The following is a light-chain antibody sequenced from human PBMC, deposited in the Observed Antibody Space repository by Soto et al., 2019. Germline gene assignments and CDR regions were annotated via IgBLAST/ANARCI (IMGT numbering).Light chain of an antibody. CDR2: ENN. Sequence: QSVLTQPPSVSAAPGQKVTMSCSGSSSNIGSNFVSWYQHPPGTAPNLLIYENNRRRSGVSDRFSGSKYGTSATLDITGLQTGDEADYYCATWDSSLSVVVFGGGTQLTVL. V-gene: IGLV1-51*02. CDR3: ATWDSSLSVVV. J-gene: IGLJ3*02. CDR1: SSNIGSNF.